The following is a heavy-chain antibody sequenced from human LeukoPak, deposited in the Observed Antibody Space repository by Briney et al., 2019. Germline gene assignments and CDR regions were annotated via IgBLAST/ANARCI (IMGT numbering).Heavy chain of an antibody. CDR1: GGSISSYY. J-gene: IGHJ5*02. V-gene: IGHV4-59*01. CDR3: ARGQPEEQWLVVGNWFDP. D-gene: IGHD6-19*01. Sequence: SETLSLTWTVSGGSISSYYWSWIRQPPGKGLEWIGYIYYSGSTNYNPSLKSRVTISVDTSKNQFSLKLSSVTAADTAVYYCARGQPEEQWLVVGNWFDPWGQGTLVTVSS. CDR2: IYYSGST.